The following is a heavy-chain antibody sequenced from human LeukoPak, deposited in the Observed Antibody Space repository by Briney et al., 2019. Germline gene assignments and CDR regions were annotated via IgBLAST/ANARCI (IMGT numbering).Heavy chain of an antibody. V-gene: IGHV3-11*06. D-gene: IGHD5-24*01. CDR1: GFTFSDYY. Sequence: PGGSLRLSCAASGFTFSDYYMSWIRQAPGKGLEWVSSISSSSSYIYYADSVKGRFTISRDNAKNSLYLQMNSLRAEDTAVYYCARVPIVSRDGYNRALYFDYWGQGTLVTVSS. CDR2: ISSSSSYI. J-gene: IGHJ4*02. CDR3: ARVPIVSRDGYNRALYFDY.